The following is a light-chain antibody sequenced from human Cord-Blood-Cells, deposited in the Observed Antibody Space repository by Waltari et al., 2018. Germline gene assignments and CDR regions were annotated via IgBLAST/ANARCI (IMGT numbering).Light chain of an antibody. CDR2: WAS. CDR3: QQYYSTPLT. J-gene: IGKJ4*01. CDR1: QSVLYSSNNKNY. Sequence: DIVMTQSPDSLAVSLGERATINCKSSQSVLYSSNNKNYLAWYHQKPGQPPKLLIYWASTRESGVPDRLRGSGSGTDYTLTISSLQAEDVAVYYCQQYYSTPLTCGGGTKVEIK. V-gene: IGKV4-1*01.